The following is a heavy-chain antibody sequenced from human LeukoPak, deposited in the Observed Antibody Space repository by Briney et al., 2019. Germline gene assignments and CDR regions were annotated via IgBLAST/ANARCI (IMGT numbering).Heavy chain of an antibody. Sequence: GGSLRLSCAASGFTFSSYSMNWVRQAPGKGLEWVSSISSSSSYIYYADSVEGRFTISRDNAKNSLYLQMNSLRAEDTAVYYCARDFALSGSFDYWGQGTLVTVSS. D-gene: IGHD1-26*01. V-gene: IGHV3-21*01. CDR2: ISSSSSYI. CDR3: ARDFALSGSFDY. J-gene: IGHJ4*02. CDR1: GFTFSSYS.